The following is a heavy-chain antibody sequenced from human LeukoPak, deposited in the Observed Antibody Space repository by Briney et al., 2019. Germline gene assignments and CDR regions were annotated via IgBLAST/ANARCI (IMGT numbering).Heavy chain of an antibody. CDR1: GFTFSSYA. Sequence: PGGSLGLSCAASGFTFSSYAMSWVRQAPGKGLEWVSAISGSGGSTYYADSVKGRFTISRDNSKNTLYPQMNSLRAEDTAVYYCAKTDGGAFDYWGQGTLVTVSS. CDR2: ISGSGGST. V-gene: IGHV3-23*01. J-gene: IGHJ4*02. D-gene: IGHD3-10*01. CDR3: AKTDGGAFDY.